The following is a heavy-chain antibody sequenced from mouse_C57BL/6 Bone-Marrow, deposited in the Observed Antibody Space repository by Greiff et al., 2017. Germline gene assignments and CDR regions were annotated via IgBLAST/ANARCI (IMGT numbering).Heavy chain of an antibody. V-gene: IGHV1-26*01. CDR2: INPNNGGT. D-gene: IGHD1-1*01. J-gene: IGHJ2*01. CDR3: ARWDYYGSSYGFDY. CDR1: GYTFTDYY. Sequence: VQLQQSGPELVKPGASVKISCKASGYTFTDYYMNWVKQSHGKSLEWIGDINPNNGGTSYNQKFKGKATLTVDKSSRPAYMELRSLTSEDSAVYYCARWDYYGSSYGFDYWGQGTTLTVSS.